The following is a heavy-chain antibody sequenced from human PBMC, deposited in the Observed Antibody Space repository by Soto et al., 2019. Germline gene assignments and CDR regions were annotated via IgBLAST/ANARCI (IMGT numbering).Heavy chain of an antibody. CDR2: INYSGST. Sequence: QVQLQESGPGLVKPSETLSLTCSVSDGTVSSGSYYWSWIRQPPGKGLEWIGHINYSGSTNYNPSXXXXXXXXXXXXXXXXXXXXXXXXXXXXXXXXXXXXXXXXXXXXAPDYWGQGTLVTVSS. J-gene: IGHJ4*02. CDR1: DGTVSSGSYY. V-gene: IGHV4-61*04. CDR3: XXXXXXXXXXXAPDY.